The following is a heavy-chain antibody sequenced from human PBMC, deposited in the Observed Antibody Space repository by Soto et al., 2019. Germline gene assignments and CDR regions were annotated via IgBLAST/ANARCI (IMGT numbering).Heavy chain of an antibody. Sequence: GEPLKVSCQGAGYYFPRYWLDWVRQMPGKGLECMGIFYPGDSDTRYSPSFQGQVTISVDRTTRTAYLQWSSLKPSDTAIYYWARQGNGAEGFDYWGQGTRVTVSS. CDR2: FYPGDSDT. CDR3: ARQGNGAEGFDY. V-gene: IGHV5-51*01. D-gene: IGHD4-17*01. J-gene: IGHJ4*02. CDR1: GYYFPRYW.